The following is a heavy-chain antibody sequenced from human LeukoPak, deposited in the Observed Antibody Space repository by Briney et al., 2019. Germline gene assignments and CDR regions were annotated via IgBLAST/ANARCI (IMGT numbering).Heavy chain of an antibody. D-gene: IGHD3-10*01. Sequence: GGSLRLSCAASGFTLSSYAMHWVRQAPGKGLEGGAVISYDGSNKYYADSVKGRFTISRDNSKNTLYLQMNSLRAEDTAVYYCARDLIWFGELLLDYWGQGTLVTVSS. CDR2: ISYDGSNK. CDR3: ARDLIWFGELLLDY. CDR1: GFTLSSYA. V-gene: IGHV3-30*04. J-gene: IGHJ4*02.